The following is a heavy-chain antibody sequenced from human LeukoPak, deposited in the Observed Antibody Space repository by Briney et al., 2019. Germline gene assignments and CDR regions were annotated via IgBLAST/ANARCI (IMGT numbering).Heavy chain of an antibody. CDR1: GFTFSNCA. V-gene: IGHV3-23*01. D-gene: IGHD3-16*01. CDR2: ISGSGGST. CDR3: AKEGFGYFDY. Sequence: GGSLRLSCPASGFTFSNCALSWVRQAPGKGLEWVSAISGSGGSTYYADSVKGRFTISRDNSKNTLYLQMNSLRAEDTAVYYCAKEGFGYFDYWGQGTLVTVSS. J-gene: IGHJ4*02.